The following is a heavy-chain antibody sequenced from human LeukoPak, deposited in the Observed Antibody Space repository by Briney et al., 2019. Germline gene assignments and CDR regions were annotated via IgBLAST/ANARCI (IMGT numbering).Heavy chain of an antibody. CDR3: ARGLTRTGTTEY. CDR1: GYTFTSYD. CDR2: MNPNSGNT. J-gene: IGHJ4*01. V-gene: IGHV1-8*01. D-gene: IGHD1-1*01. Sequence: GASVKVSCKASGYTFTSYDINWVRQATGQGLEWMGWMNPNSGNTGYAQKFQGRVTMTRNTSISTAYMELSSLRSEGTAVYYCARGLTRTGTTEYWGHGTLVTVSS.